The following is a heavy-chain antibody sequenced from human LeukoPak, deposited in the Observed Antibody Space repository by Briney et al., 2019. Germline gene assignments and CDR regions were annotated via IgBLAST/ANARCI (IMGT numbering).Heavy chain of an antibody. Sequence: GGSLRLSCAASGFTFSSDWMHWVRHAPEKGLVWVSRINTYGSSTSYADSVKGRFTISRDNAKNTLYLQMNSLRAEDTAVYYCAREFRGAYYYMDVWGKGTTVTVSS. D-gene: IGHD3-16*01. CDR1: GFTFSSDW. J-gene: IGHJ6*03. V-gene: IGHV3-74*01. CDR2: INTYGSST. CDR3: AREFRGAYYYMDV.